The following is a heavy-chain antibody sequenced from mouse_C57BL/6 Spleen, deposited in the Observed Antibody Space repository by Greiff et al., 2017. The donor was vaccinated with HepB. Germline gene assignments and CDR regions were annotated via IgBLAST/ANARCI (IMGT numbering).Heavy chain of an antibody. J-gene: IGHJ3*01. Sequence: VQLQQSGAELVKPGASVKISCKASGYAFSSYWMNWVKQRPGKGLEWIGEIYPGDGDTNYNGKFKGKATLTADKSSSTAYMELSSLTSDDSAVYFCARSYDYEGIFCAYWGQGTLVTVSA. V-gene: IGHV1-80*01. CDR1: GYAFSSYW. CDR3: ARSYDYEGIFCAY. D-gene: IGHD2-4*01. CDR2: IYPGDGDT.